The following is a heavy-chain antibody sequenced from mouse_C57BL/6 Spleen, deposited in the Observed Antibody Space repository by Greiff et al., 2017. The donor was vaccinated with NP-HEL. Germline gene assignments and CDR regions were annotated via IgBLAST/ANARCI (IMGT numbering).Heavy chain of an antibody. Sequence: EVQGVESGGGLVKPGGSLKLSCAASGFTFSSYAMSWVRQTPEKRLEWVATISDGGSYTYYPDNVKGRFTISRDNAKNNLYLQMSHLKSEDTAMYYCAREGVKGFAYWGQRTLVTVSA. CDR2: ISDGGSYT. CDR1: GFTFSSYA. CDR3: AREGVKGFAY. J-gene: IGHJ3*01. V-gene: IGHV5-4*01. D-gene: IGHD2-1*01.